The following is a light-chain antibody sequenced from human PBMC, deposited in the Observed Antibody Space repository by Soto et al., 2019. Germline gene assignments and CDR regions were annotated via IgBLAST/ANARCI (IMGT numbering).Light chain of an antibody. CDR2: AAS. Sequence: EIVLTQSPGTLSLSPGERATLSCRASEALSSSYLVWYQQKPGQAPRLLIYAASRRATGIPDRFSGSGAATEYTLTINTLEPEDFAVYYCQQQGTFGQGTKLEIK. V-gene: IGKV3-20*01. CDR1: EALSSSY. CDR3: QQQGT. J-gene: IGKJ2*01.